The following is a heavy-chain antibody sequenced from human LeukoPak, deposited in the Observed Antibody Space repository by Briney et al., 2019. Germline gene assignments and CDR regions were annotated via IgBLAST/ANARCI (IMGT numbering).Heavy chain of an antibody. CDR2: IIPIFGPA. Sequence: GASVKVSCKASGGTFSSYAISWVRQAPGQGLEWMGGIIPIFGPANYAQKFQGRVTITADESTSTAYMELSSLRSEDTAVYYCARLGHGDSADYWGQGTLVTVSS. V-gene: IGHV1-69*01. D-gene: IGHD4-17*01. CDR3: ARLGHGDSADY. CDR1: GGTFSSYA. J-gene: IGHJ4*02.